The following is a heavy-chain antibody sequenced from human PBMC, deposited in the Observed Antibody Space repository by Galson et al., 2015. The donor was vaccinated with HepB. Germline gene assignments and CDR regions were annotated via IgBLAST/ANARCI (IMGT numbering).Heavy chain of an antibody. CDR1: GFTFSSYW. J-gene: IGHJ4*02. V-gene: IGHV3-74*01. Sequence: SLRLSCAASGFTFSSYWMHWVRQAPGKGLVWVSRINSDGSSTSYADSVKGRFTISRDNAKNTLYLQMNSLRAEDTAVYYCARVEDYDFWSGPYFDYWGQGTLVTVSS. CDR3: ARVEDYDFWSGPYFDY. D-gene: IGHD3-3*01. CDR2: INSDGSST.